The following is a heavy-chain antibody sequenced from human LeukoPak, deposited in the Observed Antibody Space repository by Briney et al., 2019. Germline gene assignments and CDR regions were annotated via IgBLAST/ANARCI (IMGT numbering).Heavy chain of an antibody. V-gene: IGHV4-59*01. J-gene: IGHJ6*02. CDR3: ARAPYDILTGYYWRYYYGMDV. CDR2: IYYSGST. D-gene: IGHD3-9*01. Sequence: PSETLSLTCTVSGGSISSYYWSWIRQPPGKGLEWIGYIYYSGSTNYNPSLKSRVTISVDTSKNQFSLKLSSVAAADTAVYYCARAPYDILTGYYWRYYYGMDVGGQGTTVTVSS. CDR1: GGSISSYY.